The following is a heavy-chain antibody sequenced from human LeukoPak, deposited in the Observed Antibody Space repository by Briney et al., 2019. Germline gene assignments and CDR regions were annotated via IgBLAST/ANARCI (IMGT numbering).Heavy chain of an antibody. J-gene: IGHJ6*03. CDR3: ARDDSQAAVPAATAYYYYMDV. CDR2: IYYSGST. D-gene: IGHD2-2*01. CDR1: GGSISSSSYY. V-gene: IGHV4-39*07. Sequence: SETLSLTCTVSGGSISSSSYYWGWIRQPPGKGLEWIGSIYYSGSTYYNPSLKSRVTISVDKSKNQFSLKLSSVTAADTAVYYCARDDSQAAVPAATAYYYYMDVWGKGTTVTVSS.